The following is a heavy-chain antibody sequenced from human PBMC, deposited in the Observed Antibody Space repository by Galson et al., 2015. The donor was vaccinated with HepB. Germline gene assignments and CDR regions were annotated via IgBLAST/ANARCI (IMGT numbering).Heavy chain of an antibody. J-gene: IGHJ4*02. CDR1: GYTFTSYG. CDR2: ISAYNGNT. CDR3: ARVDYYDSSGYSFDY. D-gene: IGHD3-22*01. V-gene: IGHV1-18*04. Sequence: SVKVSCKASGYTFTSYGISWVRQAPGQGLEWMGWISAYNGNTNYAQKLQGRVTMTTDTSTSTAYMELRSLRSDDTAVYYCARVDYYDSSGYSFDYWGRGTLVTVSS.